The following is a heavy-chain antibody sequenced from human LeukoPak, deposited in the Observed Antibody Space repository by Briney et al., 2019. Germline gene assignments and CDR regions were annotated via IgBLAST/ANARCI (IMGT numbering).Heavy chain of an antibody. Sequence: GGSLRLSCAASGFTFSSYSMNWVRQAPGKGLEWISYISSSSSTIYYADSVKGRFTISRDNAKNSLYLQMNSLRAEDMAVYYCARGQQWLVDYWGQGTLVTVSS. CDR1: GFTFSSYS. D-gene: IGHD6-19*01. V-gene: IGHV3-48*01. J-gene: IGHJ4*02. CDR3: ARGQQWLVDY. CDR2: ISSSSSTI.